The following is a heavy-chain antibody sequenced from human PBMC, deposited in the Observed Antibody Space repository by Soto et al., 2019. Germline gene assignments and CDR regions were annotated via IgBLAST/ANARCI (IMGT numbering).Heavy chain of an antibody. V-gene: IGHV4-59*01. CDR1: GGSIXSYY. Sequence: PSETLSLTCTFSGGSIXSYYWSLIRQPPGKGLEWIGYIYYSGSTNYNPSLKSRVTISVDTSKNQFSLKLSSVTAADTAVYYCARALILTGYYIHDAFDIWGQGTMVTVSS. CDR3: ARALILTGYYIHDAFDI. D-gene: IGHD3-9*01. J-gene: IGHJ3*02. CDR2: IYYSGST.